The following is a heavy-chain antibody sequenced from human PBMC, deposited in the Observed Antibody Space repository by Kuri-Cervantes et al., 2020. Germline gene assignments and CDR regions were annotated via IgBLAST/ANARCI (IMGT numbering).Heavy chain of an antibody. D-gene: IGHD3-10*01. CDR2: IIPIFGTA. V-gene: IGHV1-69*13. J-gene: IGHJ4*02. CDR1: GGTFSSYA. Sequence: SVKVSCKASGGTFSSYAISWVRQAPGRGLEWMGGIIPIFGTANYAQKFQGRVTITADESTSTAYMELSSLRSEDTAVYYCARAHYYGSGSYRYWGQGTLVTVSS. CDR3: ARAHYYGSGSYRY.